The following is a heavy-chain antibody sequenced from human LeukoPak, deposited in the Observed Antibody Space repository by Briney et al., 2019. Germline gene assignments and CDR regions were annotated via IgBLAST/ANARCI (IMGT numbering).Heavy chain of an antibody. Sequence: ASVKVSCKASGYTFTSYAMHWVRQAPGQRLEWMGWINAGNGNTKYPQKFQGRVTITRDTSASTAYMELSSLRSEDTAVYYCARVDTLYYDILTGPWGQGTLVTVSS. CDR2: INAGNGNT. CDR3: ARVDTLYYDILTGP. D-gene: IGHD3-9*01. V-gene: IGHV1-3*01. CDR1: GYTFTSYA. J-gene: IGHJ5*02.